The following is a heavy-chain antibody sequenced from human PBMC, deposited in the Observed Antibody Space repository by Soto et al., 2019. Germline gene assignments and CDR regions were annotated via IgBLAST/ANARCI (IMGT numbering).Heavy chain of an antibody. CDR2: MNPNSGNT. D-gene: IGHD3-22*01. CDR3: ARVSSGYYYVEN. V-gene: IGHV1-8*01. Sequence: ASVKVSCKASGYTFTSYDINWVRQATGQGLEWMGWMNPNSGNTGYAQKFQGRVTMTRNTSISTAYMELSSLGSEDTAVYYCARVSSGYYYVENWGQGTLVTVSS. CDR1: GYTFTSYD. J-gene: IGHJ4*02.